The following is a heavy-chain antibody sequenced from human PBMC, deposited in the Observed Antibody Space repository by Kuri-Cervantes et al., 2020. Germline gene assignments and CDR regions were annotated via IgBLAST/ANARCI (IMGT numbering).Heavy chain of an antibody. CDR3: ARGPNLFRITIFGVPPPHFDY. V-gene: IGHV3-7*01. CDR2: IEQYGSEK. Sequence: GGSLRLSCAASGFTFNSYWMSWVRQAPGKGLEWVANIEQYGSEKYYMDSVKGRFTISRDNAKNSLYLQMNSLRAEDTAVYYCARGPNLFRITIFGVPPPHFDYWGQGTLVTVSS. J-gene: IGHJ4*02. D-gene: IGHD3-3*01. CDR1: GFTFNSYW.